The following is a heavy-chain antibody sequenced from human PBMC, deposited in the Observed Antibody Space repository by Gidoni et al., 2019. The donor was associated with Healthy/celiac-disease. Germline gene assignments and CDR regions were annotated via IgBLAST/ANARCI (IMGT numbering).Heavy chain of an antibody. CDR2: ISWNSGSI. D-gene: IGHD6-13*01. V-gene: IGHV3-9*01. Sequence: EVQLVESGGGLVQPGRSLRLSCAASGFTFDDYAMHWVRQAPGKGLEWVSGISWNSGSIGYADSVKGRFTISRDNAKNSLYLQMNSLRAEDTALYYCAKDIDSSSWYNLDAFDIWGQGTMVTVSS. CDR3: AKDIDSSSWYNLDAFDI. J-gene: IGHJ3*02. CDR1: GFTFDDYA.